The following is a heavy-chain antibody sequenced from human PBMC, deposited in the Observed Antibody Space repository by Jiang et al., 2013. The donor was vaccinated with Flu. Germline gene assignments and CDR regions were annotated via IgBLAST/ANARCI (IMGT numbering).Heavy chain of an antibody. V-gene: IGHV4-59*01. CDR2: IYYSGST. CDR3: ARGMDSSGWYAEFDY. Sequence: SGSGLVKPSETLSLTCTVSGGSIDSYYWSWIRQPPGKGLEWIGYIYYSGSTNYNPSLKSRVTVSVDTSKKQFSLKLSSVTAAGTAVYYCARGMDSSGWYAEFDYWGQGTLVTVSS. D-gene: IGHD6-19*01. J-gene: IGHJ4*02. CDR1: GGSIDSYY.